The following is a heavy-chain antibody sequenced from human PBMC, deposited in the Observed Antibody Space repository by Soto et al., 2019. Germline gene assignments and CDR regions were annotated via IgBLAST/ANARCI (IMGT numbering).Heavy chain of an antibody. CDR1: GFTFSNFW. CDR2: IKGDGSVT. J-gene: IGHJ6*02. D-gene: IGHD6-6*01. V-gene: IGHV3-7*03. CDR3: VIPTRSVRGMGV. Sequence: GGSLRLSCAASGFTFSNFWMSRARQAPGKGLEWVANIKGDGSVTQYVASVEGRFTISRDNAKYSLYLQMNSLRVEDTALYYCVIPTRSVRGMGVWGQGTTVTVSS.